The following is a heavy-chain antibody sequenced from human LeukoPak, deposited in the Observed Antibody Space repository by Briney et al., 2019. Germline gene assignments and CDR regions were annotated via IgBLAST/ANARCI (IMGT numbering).Heavy chain of an antibody. CDR3: ARDWFRAIDY. J-gene: IGHJ4*02. D-gene: IGHD3-10*01. Sequence: HAGGSLRLSCAASGFTFSDTWMHWVRQAPGEGLVWVSRIRSDGGDARYAESVKGRFTISRDNAKNTLYLQMNSLRAEDTAVYYCARDWFRAIDYWGQGTLVTVSS. CDR1: GFTFSDTW. V-gene: IGHV3-74*01. CDR2: IRSDGGDA.